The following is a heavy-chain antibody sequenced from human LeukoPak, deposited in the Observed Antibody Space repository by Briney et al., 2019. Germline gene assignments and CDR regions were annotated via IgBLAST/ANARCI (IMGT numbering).Heavy chain of an antibody. J-gene: IGHJ4*02. CDR3: ARAYYASGSHDS. CDR1: GFTVSRNY. CDR2: IKEDGSAT. Sequence: PGGSLRLSCAASGFTVSRNYMSWVRQAPGKGLEWVANIKEDGSATYYVDSVRGRFTISRDNAKNSLFLQMNSLRGVDTAVYYCARAYYASGSHDSWGQGTLVTVSS. V-gene: IGHV3-7*04. D-gene: IGHD3-10*01.